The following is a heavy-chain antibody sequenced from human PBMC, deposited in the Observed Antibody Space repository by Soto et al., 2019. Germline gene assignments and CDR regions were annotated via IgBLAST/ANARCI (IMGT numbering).Heavy chain of an antibody. Sequence: PSETLSVTCAVYGGSFGGYYWTWIRQPPGKGLEWIGEINDSGGTDYNLSLKSRVTISLDTSKNQLSLKLSSVTAADTAVYYCARGRKGFSSSCYVDWGQGTLVTVSS. CDR2: INDSGGT. J-gene: IGHJ4*01. V-gene: IGHV4-34*01. D-gene: IGHD6-13*01. CDR1: GGSFGGYY. CDR3: ARGRKGFSSSCYVD.